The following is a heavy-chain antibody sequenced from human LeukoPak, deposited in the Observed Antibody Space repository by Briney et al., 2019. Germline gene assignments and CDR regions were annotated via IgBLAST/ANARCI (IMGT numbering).Heavy chain of an antibody. CDR3: ARDRVLYDYDSSGFCQGAFDF. J-gene: IGHJ3*01. Sequence: ASVKVSCKASGYTFTSYYMHWVRQAPGQGLEWMGVINPSGGSTSYAQKFQGRVTMTRDTSTSTVYMELSSLRSEDTAVYYCARDRVLYDYDSSGFCQGAFDFWGQGTMVTVSS. CDR2: INPSGGST. D-gene: IGHD3-22*01. CDR1: GYTFTSYY. V-gene: IGHV1-46*01.